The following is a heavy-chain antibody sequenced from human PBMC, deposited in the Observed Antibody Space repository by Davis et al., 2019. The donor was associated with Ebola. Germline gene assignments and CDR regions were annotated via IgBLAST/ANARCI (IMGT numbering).Heavy chain of an antibody. V-gene: IGHV3-7*01. CDR2: IKQRGSEI. CDR1: GFTFSNAW. Sequence: PGGSLRLSCAASGFTFSNAWMSWVRQAPGKGLEWVANIKQRGSEINYVDSVKGRFTISRDNSKNTLYLQMNSLRAEDTAVYYCARDQGLYYYDSSGYYYHYWGQGTLVTVSS. CDR3: ARDQGLYYYDSSGYYYHY. J-gene: IGHJ4*02. D-gene: IGHD3-22*01.